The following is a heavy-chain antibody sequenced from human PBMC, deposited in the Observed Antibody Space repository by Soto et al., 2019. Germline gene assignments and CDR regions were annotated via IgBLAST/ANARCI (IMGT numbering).Heavy chain of an antibody. Sequence: HPGGSLRLSCAASGFTFSSYAMSWVRQAPGKGLEWVSAISGSGGSTYYADSVKGRFTISRDNSKNTLYLQMNSLRAEDTAVYYCAKDLREGPSGYDYPTFDYWGQGTLVTVSS. CDR2: ISGSGGST. CDR1: GFTFSSYA. J-gene: IGHJ4*02. V-gene: IGHV3-23*01. D-gene: IGHD5-12*01. CDR3: AKDLREGPSGYDYPTFDY.